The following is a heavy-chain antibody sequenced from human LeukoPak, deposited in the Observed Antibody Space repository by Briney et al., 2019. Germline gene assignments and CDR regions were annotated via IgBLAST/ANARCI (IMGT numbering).Heavy chain of an antibody. J-gene: IGHJ4*02. D-gene: IGHD3-10*01. CDR2: INHSGST. CDR3: ARGGGGLWFGERERLDY. Sequence: SETLSLTCAVYGGSFSGYYWSWIRQPPGKGLEWIGEINHSGSTSYNPSLKSRVTISVDTSKNQFSLKLSSVTAADTAVYYCARGGGGLWFGERERLDYWGQGTLVTVSS. V-gene: IGHV4-34*01. CDR1: GGSFSGYY.